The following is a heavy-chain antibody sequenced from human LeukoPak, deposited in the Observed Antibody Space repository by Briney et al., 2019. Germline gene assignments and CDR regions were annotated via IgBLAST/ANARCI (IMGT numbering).Heavy chain of an antibody. CDR1: GGSISSYY. V-gene: IGHV4-59*08. J-gene: IGHJ4*02. CDR2: IYYSGST. D-gene: IGHD3-3*01. CDR3: ARRTYDFWSGYYVFDY. Sequence: SETLSHTCTVSGGSISSYYWSWIRQPPGKGLEWIGYIYYSGSTNYNPSLKSRVTISVDTSKNQFSLKLSSVTAADTAVYYCARRTYDFWSGYYVFDYWGQGTLVTVSS.